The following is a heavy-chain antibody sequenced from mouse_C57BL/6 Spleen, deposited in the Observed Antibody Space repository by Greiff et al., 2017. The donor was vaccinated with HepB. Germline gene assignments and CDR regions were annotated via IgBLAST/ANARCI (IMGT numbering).Heavy chain of an antibody. J-gene: IGHJ4*01. Sequence: EVQVVESGGGLVQPGGSLKLSCAASGFTFSDYYMYWVRQTPEKRLEWVAYISNGGGSTYYPDTVKGRFTISRDNAKNTLYLQMSRLKSEDTAMYYCARRRTGDYWGQGTSVTVSS. CDR2: ISNGGGST. CDR3: ARRRTGDY. CDR1: GFTFSDYY. V-gene: IGHV5-12*01.